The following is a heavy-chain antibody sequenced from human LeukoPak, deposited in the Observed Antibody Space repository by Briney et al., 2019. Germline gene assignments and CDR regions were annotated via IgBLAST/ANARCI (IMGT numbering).Heavy chain of an antibody. CDR3: ARSPLLCSSTSCYTGALDI. V-gene: IGHV3-20*04. J-gene: IGHJ3*02. Sequence: PGGSLRLSCAASGFTFDDYGMSWVRQAPGKGLEWVSGINWNGGSTGYADSVKGRFTISRDNAKNSLYLQMNSLRAEDTALYYCARSPLLCSSTSCYTGALDIWGQGTMVTVSS. CDR2: INWNGGST. D-gene: IGHD2-2*02. CDR1: GFTFDDYG.